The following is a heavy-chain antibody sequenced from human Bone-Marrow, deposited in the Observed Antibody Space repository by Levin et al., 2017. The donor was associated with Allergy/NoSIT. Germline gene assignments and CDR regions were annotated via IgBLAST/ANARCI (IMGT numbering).Heavy chain of an antibody. CDR3: ARDPLSVTVFGVIPRWGSPDF. CDR2: ISYDGGKT. V-gene: IGHV3-30*03. J-gene: IGHJ4*02. CDR1: NFTFSSYG. Sequence: GGSLRLSCAASNFTFSSYGMYWLRQAPGRGLEWVAIISYDGGKTYYADSVKGRFTVSRDNSKSTLFLQMNSLSSDDTAVYYCARDPLSVTVFGVIPRWGSPDFWGQGTLVTVTS. D-gene: IGHD3-3*01.